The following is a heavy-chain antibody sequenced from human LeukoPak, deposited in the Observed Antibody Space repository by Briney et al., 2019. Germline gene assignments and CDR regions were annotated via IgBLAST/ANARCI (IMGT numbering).Heavy chain of an antibody. Sequence: GASVKVSCKASGGTFSSYAISWVRQAPGQGLEWMGGIIPIFGTANYAQKFQGRVTITADESTSTAYMELSSLRSEDTAVYYCARGPSGYDPGPFDYWGQGTLVTVSS. V-gene: IGHV1-69*13. CDR1: GGTFSSYA. D-gene: IGHD5-12*01. CDR3: ARGPSGYDPGPFDY. J-gene: IGHJ4*02. CDR2: IIPIFGTA.